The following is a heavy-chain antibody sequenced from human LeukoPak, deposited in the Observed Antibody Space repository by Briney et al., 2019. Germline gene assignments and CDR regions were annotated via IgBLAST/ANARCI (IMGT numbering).Heavy chain of an antibody. CDR1: GFTFSSFS. V-gene: IGHV3-48*04. Sequence: PGGSLRLSCAASGFTFSSFSMNWVRQAPGKGLEWVSYIRSGGTNTDYTGSVKGLFTISRDNAKNSLYLQMNSLRAEDTAVYYCARMNYVSSGWGAPFDYWGQGTLVTVSS. CDR3: ARMNYVSSGWGAPFDY. J-gene: IGHJ4*02. CDR2: IRSGGTNT. D-gene: IGHD1-7*01.